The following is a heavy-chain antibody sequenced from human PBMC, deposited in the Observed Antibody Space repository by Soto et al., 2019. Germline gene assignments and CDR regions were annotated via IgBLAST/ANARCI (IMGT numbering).Heavy chain of an antibody. CDR2: INHSGST. Sequence: QVQLQQFGAGLLKPSETLSLPCAVYDGSSNNYYWSCIRQPPGKGLDWIGEINHSGSTNYNASLKSRVTISEDTSKKQFSLELRFVSAAVTAVYYCARGGLIRGVHYYWAQRNLATVAS. J-gene: IGHJ4*02. CDR3: ARGGLIRGVHYY. V-gene: IGHV4-34*01. CDR1: DGSSNNYY. D-gene: IGHD3-10*01.